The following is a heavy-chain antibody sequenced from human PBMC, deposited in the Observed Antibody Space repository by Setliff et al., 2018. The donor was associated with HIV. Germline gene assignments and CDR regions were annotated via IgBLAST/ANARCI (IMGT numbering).Heavy chain of an antibody. CDR3: ARGPDDYGGDDGAFDI. CDR2: IIPIFGTA. CDR1: GGTFSSYA. V-gene: IGHV1-69*05. J-gene: IGHJ3*02. Sequence: ASVKVSCKASGGTFSSYAISWVRQAPGQGLEWMGGIIPIFGTANYAQKFQGRVTITTDESTSTAYMELSSLRSEDTAVYYCARGPDDYGGDDGAFDIWGQGTMGT. D-gene: IGHD4-17*01.